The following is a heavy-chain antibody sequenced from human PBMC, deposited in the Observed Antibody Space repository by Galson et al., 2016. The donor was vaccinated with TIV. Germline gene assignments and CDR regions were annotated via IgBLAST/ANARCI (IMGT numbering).Heavy chain of an antibody. J-gene: IGHJ3*02. CDR3: AKDLSQSIDTYENIAFDI. CDR1: GFVFGDFA. V-gene: IGHV3-20*04. D-gene: IGHD5-18*01. Sequence: SLRLSCAASGFVFGDFAMTWVRQVPGKGLEWVSGVSWTGTYTKYADSVKGRFTISRDNAKKSLYLQMTSLRAEDTALYYCAKDLSQSIDTYENIAFDIWDQGTMVTVSS. CDR2: VSWTGTYT.